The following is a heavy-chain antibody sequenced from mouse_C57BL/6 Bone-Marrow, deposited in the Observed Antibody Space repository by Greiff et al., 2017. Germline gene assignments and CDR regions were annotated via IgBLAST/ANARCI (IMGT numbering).Heavy chain of an antibody. Sequence: EVKLVESGGGLVQPGGSLSLSCAASGFTFTDYYMSWVRQPPGKALEWLGFIRNKANGYTTEYSASVKGRFTISRDNSQSILYLQMNALRAEDSATYYCARYYGSSYDVDYWGQGTTLTVSS. V-gene: IGHV7-3*01. CDR1: GFTFTDYY. CDR2: IRNKANGYTT. CDR3: ARYYGSSYDVDY. D-gene: IGHD1-1*01. J-gene: IGHJ2*01.